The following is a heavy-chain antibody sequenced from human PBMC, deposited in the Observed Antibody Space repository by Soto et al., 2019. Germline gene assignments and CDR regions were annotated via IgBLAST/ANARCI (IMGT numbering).Heavy chain of an antibody. CDR2: IIPIFGVA. Sequence: QVQLVQSGAEVKKPGSSVKVSCKASGGTFSSYTISWVRQAPGQGLEWMGRIIPIFGVANYAQKFQGRVTLTAAKSTGTAYMERSSLRSEDTDVFYWARLADCSSNSCYEGLGGMDVWGQGTTVTVSS. CDR3: ARLADCSSNSCYEGLGGMDV. V-gene: IGHV1-69*02. D-gene: IGHD2-2*01. CDR1: GGTFSSYT. J-gene: IGHJ6*02.